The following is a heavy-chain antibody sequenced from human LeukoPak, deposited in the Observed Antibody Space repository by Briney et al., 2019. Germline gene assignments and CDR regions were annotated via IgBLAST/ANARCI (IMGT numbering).Heavy chain of an antibody. Sequence: PGGSLRLSCAASGFTFSSHWMSWVRQAPGKGLEWVANIKQDGSEEYYVDSVKGRFTISRDNAKNSLYLQMNGLRVEDTAVYYCARDRRDGCNTWIDYWGQGTLVTVSS. D-gene: IGHD5-24*01. V-gene: IGHV3-7*03. CDR3: ARDRRDGCNTWIDY. CDR2: IKQDGSEE. J-gene: IGHJ4*02. CDR1: GFTFSSHW.